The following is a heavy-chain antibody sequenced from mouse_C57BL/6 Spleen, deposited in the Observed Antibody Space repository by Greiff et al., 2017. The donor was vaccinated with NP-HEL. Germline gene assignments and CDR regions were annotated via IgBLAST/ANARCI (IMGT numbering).Heavy chain of an antibody. Sequence: QVQLKESGAELVRPGTSVKMSCKASGYTFTNYWIGWAKQRPGHGLEWIGDIYPGGGYTNYNEKFKGKATLTADKSSSKAYMQFSSLTSEDSAIYYCARSSITTVVATTSYWYFDVWGTGTTVTVSS. V-gene: IGHV1-63*01. CDR3: ARSSITTVVATTSYWYFDV. D-gene: IGHD1-1*01. CDR1: GYTFTNYW. J-gene: IGHJ1*03. CDR2: IYPGGGYT.